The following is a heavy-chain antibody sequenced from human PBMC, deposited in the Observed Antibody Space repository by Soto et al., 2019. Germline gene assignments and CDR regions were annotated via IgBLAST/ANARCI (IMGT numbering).Heavy chain of an antibody. CDR2: IYYSGST. CDR1: GGSLSSGGYY. V-gene: IGHV4-31*03. CDR3: ARDRGRYCSGGSCYLQTYYYYGMDV. D-gene: IGHD2-15*01. Sequence: SETLSLTCTVSGGSLSSGGYYWSWIRQHPGKGLEWIGYIYYSGSTYYNPSLKSRVTISVDTSKNQFSLKLSSVTAADTAVYYCARDRGRYCSGGSCYLQTYYYYGMDVWGQGTTVTVSS. J-gene: IGHJ6*02.